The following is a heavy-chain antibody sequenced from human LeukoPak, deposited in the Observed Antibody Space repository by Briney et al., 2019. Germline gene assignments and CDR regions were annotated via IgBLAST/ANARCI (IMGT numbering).Heavy chain of an antibody. J-gene: IGHJ4*02. D-gene: IGHD6-6*01. CDR1: GGSISSHY. Sequence: SETLSLTYTVSGGSISSHYWSWIRQPPGKGLEWIGYIYYSGSTNYNPSLKSRVTISVDTSKNQFSLKLSSVTAADTAVYYCARLDYSSSSAGFDYWGQGTLVTVSS. CDR2: IYYSGST. V-gene: IGHV4-59*11. CDR3: ARLDYSSSSAGFDY.